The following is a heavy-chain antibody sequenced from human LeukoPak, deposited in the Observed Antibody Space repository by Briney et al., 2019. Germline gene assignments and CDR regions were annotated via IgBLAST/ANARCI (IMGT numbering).Heavy chain of an antibody. Sequence: PSETLSLTCTVYGGSFSLYYYNWIRQPPGKGLEWIGKISHSGSTNYNPSLKSRVTILVDTSQNQFSLKLSSLTAADTAVYYCAWEFGEPSHSFDYWGQGTLVTVSS. J-gene: IGHJ4*02. CDR3: AWEFGEPSHSFDY. D-gene: IGHD3-10*01. CDR1: GGSFSLYY. CDR2: ISHSGST. V-gene: IGHV4-34*01.